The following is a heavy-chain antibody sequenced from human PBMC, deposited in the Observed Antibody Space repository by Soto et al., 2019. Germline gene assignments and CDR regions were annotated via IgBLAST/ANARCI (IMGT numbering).Heavy chain of an antibody. CDR2: ISSSSSYI. V-gene: IGHV3-21*01. CDR3: ARYDYSPRTTKYYYMDV. D-gene: IGHD4-4*01. Sequence: GGSLRLSCAASGFTFSSCSMNWVRQAPGKGLEWVSSISSSSSYIYYADSVKGRFTISRDNAKNSLYLQMNSLRAEDTAVYYCARYDYSPRTTKYYYMDVWGKGTTVTVSS. J-gene: IGHJ6*03. CDR1: GFTFSSCS.